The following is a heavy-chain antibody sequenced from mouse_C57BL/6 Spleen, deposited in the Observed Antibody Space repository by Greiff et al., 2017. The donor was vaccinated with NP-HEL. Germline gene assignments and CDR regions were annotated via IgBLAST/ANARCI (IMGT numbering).Heavy chain of an antibody. CDR2: ISSGGSYT. V-gene: IGHV5-6*01. Sequence: EVHLVESGGDLVKPGGSLKLSCAASGFTFSSYGMSWVRQTPDKRLEWVATISSGGSYTYYPDSVKGRFTISRDNAKNTLYLQMSSLKSEDTAMYYCARHYDYDEKPWFAYWGQGTLVTVSA. D-gene: IGHD2-4*01. CDR1: GFTFSSYG. J-gene: IGHJ3*01. CDR3: ARHYDYDEKPWFAY.